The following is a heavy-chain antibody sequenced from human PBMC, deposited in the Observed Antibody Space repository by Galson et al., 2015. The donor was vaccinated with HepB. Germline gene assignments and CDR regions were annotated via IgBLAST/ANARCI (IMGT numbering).Heavy chain of an antibody. CDR2: IYNSNT. D-gene: IGHD2-21*01. Sequence: SLRLSCAASGFTFSTYSMNWVRQAPGGGLEWVSSIYNSNTYYAESLKGRFTISRDTAENSVFLQINSLRAEDTAVYYCARDGGGLYQGDYFDYWGQGALVVVSS. CDR3: ARDGGGLYQGDYFDY. J-gene: IGHJ4*02. CDR1: GFTFSTYS. V-gene: IGHV3-21*01.